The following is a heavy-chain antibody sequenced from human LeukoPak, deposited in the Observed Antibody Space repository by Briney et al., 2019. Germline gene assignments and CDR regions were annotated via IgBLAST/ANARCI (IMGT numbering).Heavy chain of an antibody. CDR1: GFTFSSYS. CDR2: ISSSSSYI. Sequence: GGSLRLSCAASGFTFSSYSMNWVRQAPGKGLEWVSSISSSSSYIYYADSVKGRFTISRDNAKNSLYLQMNSLRAEDTAVYYCATTLEWLSGWFDPWGQGTLVTVSS. V-gene: IGHV3-21*04. CDR3: ATTLEWLSGWFDP. D-gene: IGHD3-3*01. J-gene: IGHJ5*02.